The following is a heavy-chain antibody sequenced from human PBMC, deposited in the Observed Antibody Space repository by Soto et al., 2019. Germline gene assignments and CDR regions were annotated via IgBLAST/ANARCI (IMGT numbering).Heavy chain of an antibody. CDR2: ISASGRDT. J-gene: IGHJ4*02. V-gene: IGHV3-23*01. CDR1: GFTFSNYA. Sequence: SGGSLRLSCAASGFTFSNYAMSWVRQAPGKGLEWVSGISASGRDTYYTDSVKDRFTISRDNSKNTVFLQLNSLRADDAAIYYCAKGKSSGWYYFDYWGQGTPVTVSS. CDR3: AKGKSSGWYYFDY. D-gene: IGHD6-19*01.